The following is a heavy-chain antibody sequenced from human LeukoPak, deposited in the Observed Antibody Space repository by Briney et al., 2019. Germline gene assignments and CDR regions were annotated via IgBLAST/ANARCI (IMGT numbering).Heavy chain of an antibody. CDR2: IWYDGSNK. V-gene: IGHV3-33*01. CDR3: ARGYYYDSDGYYETDALDI. Sequence: GGSLRLSCAASGFTLSSYGMHWVRQAPGKGLEWVAVIWYDGSNKYYADSVKGRFTISRDNSKNTLYLQMNSLRAEDTAVYYCARGYYYDSDGYYETDALDIWGQGTMVTVSS. D-gene: IGHD3-22*01. CDR1: GFTLSSYG. J-gene: IGHJ3*02.